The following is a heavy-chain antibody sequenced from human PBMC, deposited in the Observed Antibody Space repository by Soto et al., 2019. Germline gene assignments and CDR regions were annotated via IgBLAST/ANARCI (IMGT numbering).Heavy chain of an antibody. CDR1: RFTFSSYA. V-gene: IGHV3-30-3*01. D-gene: IGHD6-25*01. CDR3: AREPVRRLQGPDYSYYGMDV. Sequence: QVQLVESGGGVVQPGRSLRLSCAASRFTFSSYAMPWVRQGPGKGLEWVAAISHDGSDKYYVDSVKGRFTISRDNSKNTLYLRMNSLRVEDTALYYCAREPVRRLQGPDYSYYGMDVWGQGTTVTVSS. CDR2: ISHDGSDK. J-gene: IGHJ6*02.